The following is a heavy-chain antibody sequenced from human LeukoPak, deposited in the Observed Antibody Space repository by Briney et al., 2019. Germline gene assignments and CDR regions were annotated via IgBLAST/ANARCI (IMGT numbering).Heavy chain of an antibody. Sequence: SETLSLTCTVSGGSISSGSYYWSWIRQPAGKGLEWIGRIYTSGSTNYNPSLKSRVTISVDTSKNQFSLKLSSVTAADTAVYYCARDLPGQYGFDIWGQGTMVTVSS. J-gene: IGHJ3*02. CDR1: GGSISSGSYY. CDR2: IYTSGST. V-gene: IGHV4-61*02. D-gene: IGHD1-14*01. CDR3: ARDLPGQYGFDI.